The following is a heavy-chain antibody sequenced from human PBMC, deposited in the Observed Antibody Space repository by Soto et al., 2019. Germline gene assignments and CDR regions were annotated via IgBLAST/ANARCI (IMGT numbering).Heavy chain of an antibody. Sequence: ASVKVSCKASGYTFTSYYMHWVRQAPGQGLEWMGIINPSGGSTSYAQKFQGRVTMTRDTSTSTVYMELSSLRSEDTAVYYCARVGYCSGGSCYQLFDYWGQGTLVTXSS. CDR2: INPSGGST. CDR1: GYTFTSYY. J-gene: IGHJ4*02. CDR3: ARVGYCSGGSCYQLFDY. D-gene: IGHD2-15*01. V-gene: IGHV1-46*03.